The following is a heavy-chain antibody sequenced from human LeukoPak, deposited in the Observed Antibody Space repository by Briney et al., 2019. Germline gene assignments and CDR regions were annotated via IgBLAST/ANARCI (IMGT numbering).Heavy chain of an antibody. CDR2: IYYSGST. J-gene: IGHJ4*02. D-gene: IGHD3-16*01. Sequence: PSETLSLTCTVSGGSISSSSYYWGWIRQPPGKGLEWIGSIYYSGSTYYNPSLKSRVTISVDTSKNQFSLELSSVTAADTAVYYCGTPFGGVSYWGQGTLVTVSS. CDR3: GTPFGGVSY. CDR1: GGSISSSSYY. V-gene: IGHV4-39*01.